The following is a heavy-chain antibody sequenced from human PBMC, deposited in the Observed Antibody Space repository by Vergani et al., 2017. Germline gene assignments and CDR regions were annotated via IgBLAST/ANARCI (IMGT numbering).Heavy chain of an antibody. J-gene: IGHJ4*02. D-gene: IGHD5-18*01. CDR3: ARDMGYSYPLNY. CDR2: ISSSSSYI. CDR1: GFTFSSYS. V-gene: IGHV3-21*01. Sequence: VQLVESGGGVVQPGRSLRLSCAASGFTFSSYSMNWVRQAPGKGLEWVSSISSSSSYIYYADSVKGRFTISRDNAKNSLYLQMNSLRAEDTAVYYCARDMGYSYPLNYWGQGTLVTVSS.